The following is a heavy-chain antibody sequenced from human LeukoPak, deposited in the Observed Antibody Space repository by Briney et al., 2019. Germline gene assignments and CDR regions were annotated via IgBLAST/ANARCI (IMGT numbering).Heavy chain of an antibody. V-gene: IGHV4-39*01. CDR2: IYYSGRT. J-gene: IGHJ4*02. CDR3: ARQISDPMRRGTNYYFDY. D-gene: IGHD1/OR15-1a*01. Sequence: SETLSLTCTVSGGSISSSSYYWGWIRQPPGKGLEWIGSIYYSGRTYYNPSLKSRVTISVDTSKNQFSLKLSSVTAADTAVHYCARQISDPMRRGTNYYFDYWGQGTLVTVSS. CDR1: GGSISSSSYY.